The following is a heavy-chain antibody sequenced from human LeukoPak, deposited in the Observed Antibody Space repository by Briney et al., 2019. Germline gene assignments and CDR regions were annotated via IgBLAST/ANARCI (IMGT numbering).Heavy chain of an antibody. Sequence: GGSLRLSCAASGFTFSSYATHWVRQAPGKGLEWVAVISNDGGNSYYADSVKGRFTISRDNSQNTLFLQMNGLSAEDTAVYYCARDPSSGWYDYWGQGTLVTVSS. V-gene: IGHV3-30-3*01. CDR1: GFTFSSYA. D-gene: IGHD6-19*01. J-gene: IGHJ4*02. CDR3: ARDPSSGWYDY. CDR2: ISNDGGNS.